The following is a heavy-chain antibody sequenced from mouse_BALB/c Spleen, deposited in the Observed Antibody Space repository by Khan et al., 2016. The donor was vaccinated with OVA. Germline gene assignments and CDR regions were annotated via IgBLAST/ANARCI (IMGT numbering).Heavy chain of an antibody. V-gene: IGHV3-2*02. CDR1: GYSITSGYA. Sequence: VQLKQSGPGLVKPSQSLSLTCTVTGYSITSGYAWNWIRQFPGNKLEWMGYISYSGGTSYNPSLKSRTSITRDTSTNQFFLQLNSVTTEDTATYNCARGNYYGYYFDYWGQGTTLTVSS. CDR3: ARGNYYGYYFDY. D-gene: IGHD1-1*01. CDR2: ISYSGGT. J-gene: IGHJ2*01.